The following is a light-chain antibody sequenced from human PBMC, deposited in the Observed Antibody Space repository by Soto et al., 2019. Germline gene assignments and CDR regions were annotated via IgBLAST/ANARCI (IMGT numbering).Light chain of an antibody. CDR1: QTISNN. Sequence: EIVMTQSPANLSVSSGDRATLSCRASQTISNNVAWYQQRPGQAPRLLIYDASTRATSVPARFSGSGYGTDFTLSISGLQAADCAVYYCQQFNKWPRTFGGGTKVEIK. CDR3: QQFNKWPRT. V-gene: IGKV3-15*01. CDR2: DAS. J-gene: IGKJ4*01.